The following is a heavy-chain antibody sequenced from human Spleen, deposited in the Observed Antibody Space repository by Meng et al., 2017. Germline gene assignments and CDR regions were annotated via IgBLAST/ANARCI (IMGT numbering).Heavy chain of an antibody. CDR1: GGSFSDYY. J-gene: IGHJ4*02. CDR3: ARGPTTMAHDFDY. V-gene: IGHV4-34*01. D-gene: IGHD4-11*01. CDR2: INHSGST. Sequence: QAPLQQWGRGLLKPSETLALTCFVSGGSFSDYYWSWIRQPPGKGLEWIGEINHSGSTNYNPSLESRATISVDTSQNNLSLKLSSVTAADSAVYYCARGPTTMAHDFDYWGQGTLVTVSS.